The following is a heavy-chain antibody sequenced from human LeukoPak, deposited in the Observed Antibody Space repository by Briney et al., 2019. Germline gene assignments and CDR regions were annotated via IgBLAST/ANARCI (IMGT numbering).Heavy chain of an antibody. D-gene: IGHD4-17*01. J-gene: IGHJ6*04. Sequence: SVKVSCKASGGTCSSYAISWVRQAPGQGLEWMGRIIRIFGTANYAQKFQGRVTITTDESTSTSYMELSSLRYEDTAVYYCARDHDYGDYAPLPDGVWSKGTTVTASS. CDR1: GGTCSSYA. CDR3: ARDHDYGDYAPLPDGV. CDR2: IIRIFGTA. V-gene: IGHV1-69*05.